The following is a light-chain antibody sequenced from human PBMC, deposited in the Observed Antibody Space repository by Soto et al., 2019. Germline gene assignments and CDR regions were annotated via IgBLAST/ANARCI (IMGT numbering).Light chain of an antibody. V-gene: IGKV3-15*01. J-gene: IGKJ1*01. Sequence: EIVMTQSPATLSVSPGERVTLSCRASQRVSSNLAWYQQNPGQAPRLLIYGASTRATGIPARFSGSGYGTEFTLTISSPQSEDFAVYDYQQYNNWPPRTFGQGTRVAIK. CDR1: QRVSSN. CDR3: QQYNNWPPRT. CDR2: GAS.